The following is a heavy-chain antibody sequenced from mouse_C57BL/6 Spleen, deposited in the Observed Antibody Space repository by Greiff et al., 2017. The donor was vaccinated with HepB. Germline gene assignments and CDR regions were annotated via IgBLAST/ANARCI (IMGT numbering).Heavy chain of an antibody. CDR1: GYAFSSSW. V-gene: IGHV1-82*01. CDR3: ARDYGSRGYFDY. D-gene: IGHD1-1*01. Sequence: VQLQESGPELVKPGASVKISCKASGYAFSSSWMNWVKQRPGKGLEWIGRIYPGDGDTNYNGKFKGKATLTADKSSNTAYMQLSSMTSEDSAVYFCARDYGSRGYFDYWGQGTTLTVSS. J-gene: IGHJ2*01. CDR2: IYPGDGDT.